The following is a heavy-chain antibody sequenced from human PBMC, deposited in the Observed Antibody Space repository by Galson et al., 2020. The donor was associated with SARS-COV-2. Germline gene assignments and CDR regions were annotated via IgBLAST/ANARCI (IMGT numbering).Heavy chain of an antibody. CDR3: AGIATTAT. Sequence: VGSLRLSCAASGFTLSRTWMHCVRQPPGKCLVSVSRINTDGSTTAYADFVKGRFTISRDNAKNTLYLQMNSLRDEDTAVYYCAGIATTATWGLGTLVTVSS. J-gene: IGHJ4*02. CDR1: GFTLSRTW. CDR2: INTDGSTT. D-gene: IGHD6-13*01. V-gene: IGHV3-74*01.